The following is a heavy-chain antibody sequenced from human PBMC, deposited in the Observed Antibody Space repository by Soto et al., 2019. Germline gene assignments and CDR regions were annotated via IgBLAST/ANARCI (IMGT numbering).Heavy chain of an antibody. CDR1: GFSLTTDGVG. CDR2: IYWDDDE. V-gene: IGHV2-5*02. CDR3: AHSRNLITEDAQVGDFDS. D-gene: IGHD3-10*01. J-gene: IGHJ4*02. Sequence: QITLKESGPTLVKPTQTLTLTCSFSGFSLTTDGVGVGWVRQPPGEALECLALIYWDDDERYSPSLKTRLTITKDPSKNQVVLIMTYMEPVDTATYYCAHSRNLITEDAQVGDFDSWGPGILVTVSS.